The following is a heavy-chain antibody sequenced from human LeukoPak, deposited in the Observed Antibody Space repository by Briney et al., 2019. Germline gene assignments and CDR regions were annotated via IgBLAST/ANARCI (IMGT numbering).Heavy chain of an antibody. CDR1: GFAFSSYA. CDR2: ISGSGGST. Sequence: GGSLRLSCAASGFAFSSYAMSWVRQAPGKGLEWVSAISGSGGSTYYADSVKGRFTISRDNSKNTLYLQMNSLRAEDTAVYYCAKEIPYYYDSSGYYSGYWGQGTLVTVSS. J-gene: IGHJ4*02. V-gene: IGHV3-23*01. D-gene: IGHD3-22*01. CDR3: AKEIPYYYDSSGYYSGY.